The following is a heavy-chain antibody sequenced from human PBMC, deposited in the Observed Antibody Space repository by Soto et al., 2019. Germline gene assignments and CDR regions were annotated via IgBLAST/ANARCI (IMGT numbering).Heavy chain of an antibody. V-gene: IGHV3-23*01. CDR3: AKLGSSNPFFEY. CDR2: ISGSGGST. J-gene: IGHJ4*02. CDR1: GFTFSSYA. D-gene: IGHD6-13*01. Sequence: GGSLRLSCAASGFTFSSYAMSWVRQAPGKGLEWVSAISGSGGSTYYADSVKGRFTISRDNSKNTLYLQMDSLRAEDSAVYYCAKLGSSNPFFEYWGQGTLVTVSS.